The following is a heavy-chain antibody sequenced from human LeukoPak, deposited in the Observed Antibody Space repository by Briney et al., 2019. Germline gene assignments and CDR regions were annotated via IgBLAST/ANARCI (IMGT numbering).Heavy chain of an antibody. CDR1: GFTFSNYA. CDR3: ARGLNDYGPEYYFDY. J-gene: IGHJ4*02. D-gene: IGHD4-17*01. CDR2: ISQDGSKK. V-gene: IGHV3-30*09. Sequence: GGSLRLSCVGSGFTFSNYAMHWVRQTPGKGLEWVALISQDGSKKDYADSVKGRFAISRDNSKSTLYLHVSSLRPEGATLYYCARGLNDYGPEYYFDYWGQGVMVTVSS.